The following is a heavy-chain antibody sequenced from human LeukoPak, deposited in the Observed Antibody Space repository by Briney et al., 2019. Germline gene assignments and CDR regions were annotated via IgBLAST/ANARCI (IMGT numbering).Heavy chain of an antibody. Sequence: GESLKISCKGSGYSFTGYWIGWVRQMPGKGLEWMGIIYPGDSDTRYSPSFQGQVTISADKSISTAYLQWSSLKASDTAMYYCARTADWSTYYFDYWGQGTLVTVSS. CDR3: ARTADWSTYYFDY. CDR1: GYSFTGYW. CDR2: IYPGDSDT. J-gene: IGHJ4*02. V-gene: IGHV5-51*01. D-gene: IGHD3-9*01.